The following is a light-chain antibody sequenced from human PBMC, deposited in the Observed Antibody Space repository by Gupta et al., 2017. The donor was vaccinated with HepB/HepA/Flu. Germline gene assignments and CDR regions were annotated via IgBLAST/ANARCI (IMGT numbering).Light chain of an antibody. J-gene: IGKJ4*01. Sequence: DIVMTQSPDSPAVSPGERATINYKSSQHSYNNNNIAWYQQKPGHSPKLLISWASTRESGVPDRFSGSWSGTDFTLTISSLQAEDVAVYYCQQYYKSPPTFGGGTKVEIK. V-gene: IGKV4-1*01. CDR1: QHSYNNNN. CDR3: QQYYKSPPT. CDR2: WAS.